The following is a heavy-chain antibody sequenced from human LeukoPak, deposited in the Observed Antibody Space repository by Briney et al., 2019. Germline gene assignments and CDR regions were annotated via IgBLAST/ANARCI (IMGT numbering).Heavy chain of an antibody. Sequence: PSETLSLTCTVSGGSISYYYWSCIRQPPGKGLEWIGYIYYSGSTNYNPSLKSRVTISVDTSKNQFSLNLTSVTTADTAVYYCARVSCSSTSCPRRDALDVWGQGTMVTVSS. J-gene: IGHJ3*01. D-gene: IGHD2-2*01. CDR2: IYYSGST. CDR3: ARVSCSSTSCPRRDALDV. CDR1: GGSISYYY. V-gene: IGHV4-59*01.